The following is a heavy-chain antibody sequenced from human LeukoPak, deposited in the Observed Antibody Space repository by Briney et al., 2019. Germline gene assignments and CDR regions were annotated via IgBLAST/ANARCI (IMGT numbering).Heavy chain of an antibody. J-gene: IGHJ4*02. CDR2: ISSSSSTI. CDR1: GFTFSSYA. Sequence: GGSLRLSCAASGFTFSSYAMSWVRQAPGKGLEWVSYISSSSSTIYYADSVKGRFTISRDNAKNSLYLQMNSLRAEDTAVYYCASSIVATTFYYFDYWGQGTLVTVSS. CDR3: ASSIVATTFYYFDY. V-gene: IGHV3-48*04. D-gene: IGHD5-12*01.